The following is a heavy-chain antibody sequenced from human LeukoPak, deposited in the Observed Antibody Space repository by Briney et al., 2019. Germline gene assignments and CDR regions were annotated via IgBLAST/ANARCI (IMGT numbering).Heavy chain of an antibody. Sequence: GGSLRLSCAASGFTFSSYEMNCVRQAPGKGLEWVSYISSSGSTIYYADSVKGRFTISRDNAKNSLYLQMNSLRAEDTAVYYCARDVSRITMVRGVINKGGYFDYWGQGTLVTVSS. V-gene: IGHV3-48*03. CDR3: ARDVSRITMVRGVINKGGYFDY. CDR2: ISSSGSTI. CDR1: GFTFSSYE. D-gene: IGHD3-10*01. J-gene: IGHJ4*02.